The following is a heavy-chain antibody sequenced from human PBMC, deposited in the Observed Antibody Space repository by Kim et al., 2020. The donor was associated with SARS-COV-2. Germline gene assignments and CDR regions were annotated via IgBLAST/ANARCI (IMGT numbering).Heavy chain of an antibody. CDR3: ALVGFWSGYLDAFDI. Sequence: QKFQGRVTITADESTSTAYMELSSLRSEDTAVYYCALVGFWSGYLDAFDIWGQGTMVTVSS. V-gene: IGHV1-69*01. J-gene: IGHJ3*02. D-gene: IGHD3-3*01.